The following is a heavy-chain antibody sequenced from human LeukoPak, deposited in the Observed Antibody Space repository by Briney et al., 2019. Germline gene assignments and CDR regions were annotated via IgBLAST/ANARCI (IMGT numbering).Heavy chain of an antibody. V-gene: IGHV3-30-3*01. CDR3: AKDRTVTQFGDAFDI. Sequence: PGRSLRLSCAASGFTFSSYAMHWVRQAPGKGLEWVAVISYDGSNKYYADSVKGRFTISRDNSKNTLYLQMNSLRAEDTAVYYCAKDRTVTQFGDAFDIWGQGTMVTVSS. CDR2: ISYDGSNK. D-gene: IGHD4-17*01. CDR1: GFTFSSYA. J-gene: IGHJ3*02.